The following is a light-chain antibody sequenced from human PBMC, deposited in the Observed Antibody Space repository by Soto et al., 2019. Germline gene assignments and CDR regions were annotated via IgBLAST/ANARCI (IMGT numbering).Light chain of an antibody. CDR1: QSIGVQ. V-gene: IGKV1-5*01. Sequence: DIQMTQSPSTLPAFAGDRVTVTCRASQSIGVQLAWYQQRPGKPPKLLITEASILNAGVPSRFSGSGSGAEFTLTISSLQPGDFGNYYCQHYYEYPVTFGGGTKVDIK. J-gene: IGKJ4*01. CDR2: EAS. CDR3: QHYYEYPVT.